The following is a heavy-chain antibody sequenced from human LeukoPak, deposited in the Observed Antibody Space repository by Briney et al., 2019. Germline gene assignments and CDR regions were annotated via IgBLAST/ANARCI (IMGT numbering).Heavy chain of an antibody. CDR3: ARINAVTPNPGSFDY. D-gene: IGHD4-17*01. J-gene: IGHJ4*02. V-gene: IGHV1-69*05. CDR2: IIPIFGTA. Sequence: ASVKVSCKASGGTFSSYAISWVRQAPGQGLEWMGGIIPIFGTANYAQKFQGRVTITTDESTSTAYMEMSSLRAEDTAVYYFARINAVTPNPGSFDYWGQGTLLTVSS. CDR1: GGTFSSYA.